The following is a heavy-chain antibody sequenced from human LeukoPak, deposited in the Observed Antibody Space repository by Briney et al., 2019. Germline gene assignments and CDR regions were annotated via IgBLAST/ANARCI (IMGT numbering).Heavy chain of an antibody. CDR1: GGSISSGSYF. V-gene: IGHV4-61*02. CDR3: ARVDYAVDWYFDL. CDR2: IYTSGST. J-gene: IGHJ2*01. Sequence: SETLSLTCTVSGGSISSGSYFWSWIRQPAGKGLEWIGRIYTSGSTNYNASLKSRVTISADMSKNQFSLKLSSVTAADTAVYYCARVDYAVDWYFDLWGRGTLVTVSS. D-gene: IGHD4-17*01.